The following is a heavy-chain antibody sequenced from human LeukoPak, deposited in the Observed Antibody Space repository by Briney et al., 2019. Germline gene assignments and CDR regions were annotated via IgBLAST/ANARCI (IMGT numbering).Heavy chain of an antibody. CDR3: ARLRGATVAHNWFDP. V-gene: IGHV4-61*02. CDR1: GGSISSGSYY. CDR2: IYTSGST. J-gene: IGHJ5*02. Sequence: PSETLSLTCTVSGGSISSGSYYWSWIRQPAGKGLEWIGRIYTSGSTNYNPSLKSRVTISVDTSKNQCFLRLSSVTAADTAVYYCARLRGATVAHNWFDPWGQGTLVTVSS. D-gene: IGHD6-19*01.